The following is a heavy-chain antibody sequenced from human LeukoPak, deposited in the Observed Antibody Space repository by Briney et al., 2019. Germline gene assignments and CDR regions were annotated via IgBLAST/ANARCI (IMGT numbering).Heavy chain of an antibody. CDR3: AREGRRWETLGGVDY. J-gene: IGHJ4*02. Sequence: GGSLRLSCAASGFTFSSYAMHWVRQAPGKGLEWVAVISYDGSNKYYADSVKGRFTISRDNSKNTLYLQMNSLRAEDTAVYYCAREGRRWETLGGVDYWGQGTLVTVSS. V-gene: IGHV3-30-3*01. D-gene: IGHD1-26*01. CDR1: GFTFSSYA. CDR2: ISYDGSNK.